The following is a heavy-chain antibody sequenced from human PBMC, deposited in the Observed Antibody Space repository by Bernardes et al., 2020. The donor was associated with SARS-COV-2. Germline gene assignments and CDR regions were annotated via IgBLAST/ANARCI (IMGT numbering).Heavy chain of an antibody. CDR2: ISHSGKT. D-gene: IGHD6-19*01. J-gene: IGHJ5*02. V-gene: IGHV4-34*01. CDR1: GGPLSGYY. CDR3: AREAVESSSWPRDWFDP. Sequence: SETLSLTFAVSGGPLSGYYWSWIRQSPEKGLEWIGEISHSGKTKYRASLESRITISIDASKNQFSLKLTSVTAADTGLYFCAREAVESSSWPRDWFDPWGQGTLVTVSS.